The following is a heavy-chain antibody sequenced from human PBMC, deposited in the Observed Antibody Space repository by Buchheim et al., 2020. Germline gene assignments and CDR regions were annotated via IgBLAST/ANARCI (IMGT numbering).Heavy chain of an antibody. J-gene: IGHJ5*02. CDR1: GGSISSYY. D-gene: IGHD6-19*01. CDR2: IYYSGST. V-gene: IGHV4-59*01. CDR3: ARVVAVAGTVDWFDP. Sequence: QVQLQESGPGLVKPSETLSLTCTVSGGSISSYYWSWIRQPPGKGLEWIGYIYYSGSTNYNPSLKSRVTISVDTSKNQFSLKLSSMTAADTAVYYCARVVAVAGTVDWFDPWGQGTL.